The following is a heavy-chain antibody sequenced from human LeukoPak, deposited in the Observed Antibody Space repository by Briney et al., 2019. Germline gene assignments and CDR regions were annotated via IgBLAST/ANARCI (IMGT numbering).Heavy chain of an antibody. CDR2: IYYSGST. CDR3: ARGSEWAAAGIH. V-gene: IGHV4-39*07. D-gene: IGHD6-13*01. J-gene: IGHJ4*02. CDR1: GGSISSSSYY. Sequence: PSETLSLTCTVSGGSISSSSYYWGWIRQPPGKGLEWIGSIYYSGSTYYNPSLESRFTISVDTSKNQFSLKLSSVTAADTAVYYCARGSEWAAAGIHWGQGTLVTVPS.